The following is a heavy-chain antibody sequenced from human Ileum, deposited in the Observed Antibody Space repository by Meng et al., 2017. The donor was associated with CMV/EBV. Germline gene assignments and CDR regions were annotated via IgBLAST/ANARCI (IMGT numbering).Heavy chain of an antibody. CDR3: AANFGLLGGYGMDV. V-gene: IGHV3-74*01. J-gene: IGHJ6*02. CDR1: GFTFSSCW. Sequence: GGSLRLSCAASGFTFSSCWMHWVRQAPGKGLVWVSRINSDGSSTNYADSVKGRFTISRDNSKNTLYLQMNSLRAEDTAVYYCAANFGLLGGYGMDVWGQGTTVTVSS. CDR2: INSDGSST. D-gene: IGHD4/OR15-4a*01.